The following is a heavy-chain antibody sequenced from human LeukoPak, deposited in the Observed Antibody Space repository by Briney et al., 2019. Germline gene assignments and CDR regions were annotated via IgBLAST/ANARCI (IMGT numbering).Heavy chain of an antibody. CDR3: ARGIVVVPAASDDAFDI. Sequence: GGSLRLSCAGSGFKFNSFWMSWLRQAPGKGLEWVANIKEDGSETHYVDSVKGRFTIFRNNAENSLYLQMNSLRAEDTAVYYCARGIVVVPAASDDAFDIWGQGTMVTVSS. V-gene: IGHV3-7*01. CDR1: GFKFNSFW. J-gene: IGHJ3*02. D-gene: IGHD2-2*01. CDR2: IKEDGSET.